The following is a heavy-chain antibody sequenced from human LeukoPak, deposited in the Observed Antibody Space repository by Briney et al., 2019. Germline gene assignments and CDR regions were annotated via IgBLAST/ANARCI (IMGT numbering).Heavy chain of an antibody. V-gene: IGHV3-30-3*01. CDR3: ASSSGWYGDY. Sequence: GRSLRLSCAASGFTFSSYAMHWVRQAPGKGLEWVAVISYDGSNKYYADSVKGRFTISRDNSKNTLYLQMNSLRAEDTAVYYCASSSGWYGDYWGQGTLVTVSS. CDR1: GFTFSSYA. D-gene: IGHD6-19*01. J-gene: IGHJ4*02. CDR2: ISYDGSNK.